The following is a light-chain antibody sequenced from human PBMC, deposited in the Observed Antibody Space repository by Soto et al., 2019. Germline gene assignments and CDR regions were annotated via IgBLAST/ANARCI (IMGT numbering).Light chain of an antibody. CDR1: SSDIGAYNF. CDR2: DVT. V-gene: IGLV2-14*03. Sequence: QSVLTQPASVSGSPGQSITISCTGTSSDIGAYNFVSWYQHHPGEVPKLLIYDVTNRPSGVSNRFSASKSGNTASLIISGLQAEDEAEYYCSSHTSSRSPVFGTATKLTVL. CDR3: SSHTSSRSPV. J-gene: IGLJ1*01.